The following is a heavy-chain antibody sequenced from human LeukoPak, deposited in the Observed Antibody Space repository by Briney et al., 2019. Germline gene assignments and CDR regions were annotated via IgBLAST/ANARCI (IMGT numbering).Heavy chain of an antibody. CDR1: GGSISSYY. J-gene: IGHJ4*02. CDR3: ARGAGAGYNLQPFDY. CDR2: IYHSGST. Sequence: SETLSLTCTVSGGSISSYYWSWIRQPPGKGLEWIGYIYHSGSTKYNPSLKSRVSISVDTSKNQFSLKLSSVTAADTAVYYCARGAGAGYNLQPFDYWGQGTLVTVSS. D-gene: IGHD5-24*01. V-gene: IGHV4-59*08.